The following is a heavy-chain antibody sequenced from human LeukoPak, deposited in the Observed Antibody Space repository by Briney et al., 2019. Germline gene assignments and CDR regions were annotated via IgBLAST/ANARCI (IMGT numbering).Heavy chain of an antibody. D-gene: IGHD3-10*01. CDR2: IIPIFGTA. CDR3: ACRNRGVIMLFDY. Sequence: SVKVSCKASGYTFTGYYMHWVRQAPGQGLEWMGGIIPIFGTANYAQKFQGRVTITADESTSTAYMELSSLRSEDTAVYYCACRNRGVIMLFDYWGQGTLVTVSS. CDR1: GYTFTGYY. V-gene: IGHV1-69*13. J-gene: IGHJ4*02.